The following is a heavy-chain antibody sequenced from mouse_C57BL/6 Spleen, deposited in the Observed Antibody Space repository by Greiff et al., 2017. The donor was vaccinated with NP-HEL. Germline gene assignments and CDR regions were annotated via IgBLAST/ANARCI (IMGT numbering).Heavy chain of an antibody. CDR3: TRVGGRRYFDY. V-gene: IGHV5-9-1*02. J-gene: IGHJ2*01. Sequence: VHLMQSGAGLMKPGGSLKLSCAASGFTFSGYSMSWVSQTPGQGLEWVAYICPGSGCIYYADTVKGRFTISRDNARNTLYLQMSSLKSEDTAMYYCTRVGGRRYFDYWGQGTTLTVSS. CDR1: GFTFSGYS. D-gene: IGHD3-1*01. CDR2: ICPGSGCI.